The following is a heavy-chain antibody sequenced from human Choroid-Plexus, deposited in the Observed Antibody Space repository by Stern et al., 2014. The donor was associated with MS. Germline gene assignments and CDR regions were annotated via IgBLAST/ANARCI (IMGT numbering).Heavy chain of an antibody. J-gene: IGHJ4*02. V-gene: IGHV3-13*01. CDR3: ARGYSSSSGGYYFDY. D-gene: IGHD6-6*01. CDR2: IGTAGDT. CDR1: GFTFSSYD. Sequence: EVQLLESGGGLVQPVGSLRLSCAASGFTFSSYDMHWVRQATGKGLEWVSAIGTAGDTYYPGSVKGRFTISRENAKNSLYLQMNSLRAGDTAVYYCARGYSSSSGGYYFDYWGQGTLVTVSS.